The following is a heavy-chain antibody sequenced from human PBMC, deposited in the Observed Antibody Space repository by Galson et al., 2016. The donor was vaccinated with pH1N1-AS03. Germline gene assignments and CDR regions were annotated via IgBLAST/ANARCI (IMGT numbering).Heavy chain of an antibody. CDR3: ARESPVAGNFDF. Sequence: SLRLSCAASGFNFTTYGMNMNWVRQAPGKGLEWISFISRGSLYISYADSVKGRFTISRDNAKNSLYLHMNSLRAEDTAVYYCARESPVAGNFDFWGQGTLVSVSS. V-gene: IGHV3-21*06. CDR1: GFNFTTYG. J-gene: IGHJ4*02. D-gene: IGHD6-19*01. CDR2: ISRGSLYI.